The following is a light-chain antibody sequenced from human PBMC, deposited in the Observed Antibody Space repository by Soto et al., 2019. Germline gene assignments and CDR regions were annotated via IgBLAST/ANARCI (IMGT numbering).Light chain of an antibody. CDR1: QSVSSTK. V-gene: IGKV3-20*01. CDR2: GAS. CDR3: QQFGSSPLLT. J-gene: IGKJ4*01. Sequence: EIVLTRSPGTLSLSPGERAPLSCRARQSVSSTKLAWYQQRPGQAPRLLIFGASNRATGVPDRFSGSGSGTDFTLAISRLEPEDFAVYYCQQFGSSPLLTFGGGTKVDIK.